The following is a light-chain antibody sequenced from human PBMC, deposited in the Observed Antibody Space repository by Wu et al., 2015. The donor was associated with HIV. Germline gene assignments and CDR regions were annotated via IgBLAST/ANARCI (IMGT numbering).Light chain of an antibody. CDR3: QQYNSYST. Sequence: DIQMTQSPSTLSASVGDRVTITCRASQSISSWLAWYQQKPGKAPKLLIYKASSLESGVPSRFSGGGSGTEFTLTISSLQPDDFATYYCQQYNSYSTFGQG. V-gene: IGKV1-5*03. CDR2: KAS. J-gene: IGKJ1*01. CDR1: QSISSW.